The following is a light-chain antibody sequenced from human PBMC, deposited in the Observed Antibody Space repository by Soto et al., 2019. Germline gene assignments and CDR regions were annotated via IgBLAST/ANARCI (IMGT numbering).Light chain of an antibody. Sequence: QMTQSPSSLSASVGDRVTITCRASHNIDTYLNWYQQKPGKAPILLIYAASSLQSGVPSRFSGSGSGTDFTLTISSLQPEDFATYYCQQTYSLPPDITFGQGTRLEI. CDR3: QQTYSLPPDIT. J-gene: IGKJ5*01. CDR2: AAS. CDR1: HNIDTY. V-gene: IGKV1-39*01.